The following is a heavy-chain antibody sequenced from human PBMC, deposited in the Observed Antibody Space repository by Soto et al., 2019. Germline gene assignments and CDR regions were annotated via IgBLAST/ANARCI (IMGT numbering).Heavy chain of an antibody. J-gene: IGHJ4*02. CDR3: ARKGYYDSSAYSFDY. V-gene: IGHV4-4*02. CDR1: GGSISSVNW. D-gene: IGHD3-22*01. Sequence: QVQLQESGPGLVKPSGTLSLTCAVSGGSISSVNWWSWVRQPPGKGLEWIGEIYHSGSTNYNPSPSSRVTIAVDKSKHQFSLKLTSVTAADTAMYYCARKGYYDSSAYSFDYWGQGTLVTVSS. CDR2: IYHSGST.